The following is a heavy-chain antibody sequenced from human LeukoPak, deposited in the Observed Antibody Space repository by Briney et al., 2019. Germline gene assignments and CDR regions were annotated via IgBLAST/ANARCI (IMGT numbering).Heavy chain of an antibody. D-gene: IGHD6-25*01. Sequence: GGSLRLSCAASGFTFSSYGMHWVRQAPGKGLEWVAVISYDGSNKYYADSVKGRFTISRDNSKNTLYLQMNSLRAEDTAVYYCAKDGGAADPARVFDYWGQGTLVTVSS. J-gene: IGHJ4*02. CDR2: ISYDGSNK. V-gene: IGHV3-30*18. CDR1: GFTFSSYG. CDR3: AKDGGAADPARVFDY.